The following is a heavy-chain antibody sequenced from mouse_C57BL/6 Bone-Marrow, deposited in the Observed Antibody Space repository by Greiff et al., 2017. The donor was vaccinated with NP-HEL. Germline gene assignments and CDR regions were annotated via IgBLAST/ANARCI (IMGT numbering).Heavy chain of an antibody. D-gene: IGHD1-1*01. J-gene: IGHJ2*01. CDR1: GFNIKDDY. V-gene: IGHV14-4*01. CDR3: TTNLVTTVVATGED. Sequence: EVQLQQSGAELVRPGASVKLSCTASGFNIKDDYMHWVKQRPEQGLEWIGWIYPGNGDTEYASKFQCKATITADTSSNTAYLPLSSLTSEDTAVYDGTTNLVTTVVATGEDWGQGTTLTVAS. CDR2: IYPGNGDT.